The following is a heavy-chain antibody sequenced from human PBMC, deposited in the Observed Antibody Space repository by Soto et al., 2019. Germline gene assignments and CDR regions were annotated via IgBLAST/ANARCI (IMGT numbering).Heavy chain of an antibody. Sequence: VGSLRLSCAASGFTFSSYGMHWVRQAPGKGLEWVAVIWYDGSNKYYADSVKGRFTISRDNSKNTLYLQMNSLRAEDTAVYYCARGARRLYYFDYWGQGTLVIVSS. CDR2: IWYDGSNK. CDR1: GFTFSSYG. CDR3: ARGARRLYYFDY. J-gene: IGHJ4*02. D-gene: IGHD3-16*01. V-gene: IGHV3-33*01.